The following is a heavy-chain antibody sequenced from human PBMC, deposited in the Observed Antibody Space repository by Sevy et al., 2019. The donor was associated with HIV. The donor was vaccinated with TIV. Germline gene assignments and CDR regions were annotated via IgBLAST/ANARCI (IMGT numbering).Heavy chain of an antibody. Sequence: SETLSLTCTVSGGSISSSSYYWGWIRQPPGKGLEWIGSIYYSGSTYYHPSLKSRVTISVDTSKNQFSLKLSSVTAADTAVYYCARGWVVVAAMGAFDIWGQGTMVTVSS. D-gene: IGHD2-15*01. V-gene: IGHV4-39*01. CDR3: ARGWVVVAAMGAFDI. J-gene: IGHJ3*02. CDR1: GGSISSSSYY. CDR2: IYYSGST.